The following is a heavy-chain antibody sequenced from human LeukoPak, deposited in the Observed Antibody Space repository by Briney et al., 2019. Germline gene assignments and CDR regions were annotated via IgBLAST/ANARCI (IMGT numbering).Heavy chain of an antibody. Sequence: GGSLRLSCASSSFTFSKTWMSWVRQAPGKGLEWVSSISSSSSYMYYADSVKGRFTISRDNAKNSLYLQMNSLRAEDTAVYYCARGLYSSSPDYWGQGTLVTVSS. J-gene: IGHJ4*02. CDR2: ISSSSSYM. CDR3: ARGLYSSSPDY. V-gene: IGHV3-21*01. D-gene: IGHD6-6*01. CDR1: SFTFSKTW.